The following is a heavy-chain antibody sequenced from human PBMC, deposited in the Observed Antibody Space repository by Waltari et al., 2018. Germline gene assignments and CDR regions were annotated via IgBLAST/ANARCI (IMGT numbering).Heavy chain of an antibody. CDR2: ISGNGNGL. CDR1: GFTFVNTG. J-gene: IGHJ5*01. Sequence: VQLLESGGGVVQPGGSLRLSCTASGFTFVNTGMNWFRQAPGLGLGWGARISGNGNGLYYADYVKGRFTISRDNSQNTLYLQMNSLRVEDTAVYYCATLNGDFLNWFDSWGQGALVTVSS. D-gene: IGHD4-17*01. V-gene: IGHV3-23*01. CDR3: ATLNGDFLNWFDS.